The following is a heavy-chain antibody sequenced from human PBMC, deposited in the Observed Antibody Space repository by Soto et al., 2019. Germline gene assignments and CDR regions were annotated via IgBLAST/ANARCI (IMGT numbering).Heavy chain of an antibody. Sequence: QVQLVQSGAEVKKPGSSVKVSCKASGGTFSSYTISWVRQAPGQGLEWMGRIIPILGIANYAQKFQGRVTITADKSTSTAYMELSSLRSEDTAVYYCSRGEDFNWFDPWGQGTLVTVSS. D-gene: IGHD3-10*01. CDR1: GGTFSSYT. CDR2: IIPILGIA. J-gene: IGHJ5*02. CDR3: SRGEDFNWFDP. V-gene: IGHV1-69*02.